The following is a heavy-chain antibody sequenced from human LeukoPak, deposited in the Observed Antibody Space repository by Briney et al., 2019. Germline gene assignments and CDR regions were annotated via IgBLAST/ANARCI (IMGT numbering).Heavy chain of an antibody. Sequence: SDTLPLTCTVSGGSISSSSYYWGWIRQPPGKGLEWIGNINYGGSGSTYYTPSLKSRVTISVDTSRSQFSLKLNSVTAADTAVYYCARLPTGYPNWFDPWGQGTLVTVSS. D-gene: IGHD3-9*01. CDR1: GGSISSSSYY. CDR3: ARLPTGYPNWFDP. CDR2: INYGGSGST. V-gene: IGHV4-39*01. J-gene: IGHJ5*02.